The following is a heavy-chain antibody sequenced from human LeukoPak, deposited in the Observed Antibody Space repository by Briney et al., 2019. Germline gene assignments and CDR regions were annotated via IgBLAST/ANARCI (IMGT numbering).Heavy chain of an antibody. J-gene: IGHJ3*01. CDR2: IGDAGT. D-gene: IGHD3-16*01. Sequence: GGSLRLSCAASGFTFNDFAMTWVRQAPGKGLEWVSSIGDAGTYYADSVKGRFTISRDNSKNMLYLQLNSPRAGDTAMYYCAKNLGPFDVRGKGTMVTVSS. V-gene: IGHV3-23*01. CDR1: GFTFNDFA. CDR3: AKNLGPFDV.